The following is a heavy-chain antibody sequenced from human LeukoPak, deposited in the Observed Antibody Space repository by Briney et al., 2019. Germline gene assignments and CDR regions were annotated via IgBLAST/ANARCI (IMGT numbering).Heavy chain of an antibody. CDR2: ISGSGDST. V-gene: IGHV3-23*01. CDR3: AKDFVVVPGNVNYFDY. Sequence: GGSLRLSCAASGFTFSSYSMNWVRQAPGKGLEWVSAISGSGDSTYYADSVKGRFTVSRDNSKNTLYVQMKSLRAEDTAVYYCAKDFVVVPGNVNYFDYWGQGTLVTVSS. D-gene: IGHD2-21*02. CDR1: GFTFSSYS. J-gene: IGHJ4*02.